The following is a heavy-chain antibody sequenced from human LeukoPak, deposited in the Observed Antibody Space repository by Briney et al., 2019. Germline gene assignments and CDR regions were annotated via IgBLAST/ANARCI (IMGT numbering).Heavy chain of an antibody. J-gene: IGHJ4*02. CDR3: ARRDSHSSGYYYFDY. Sequence: SETLSLTCTVSGGSISSGTFYWSWIRQPAGKGLEWIGRIYSSGSTYYNPSLKGRVTISVDTSKNQFSLKLSSVTAADTAVYYCARRDSHSSGYYYFDYWGQGTLVTVSS. CDR1: GGSISSGTFY. V-gene: IGHV4-61*02. D-gene: IGHD3-22*01. CDR2: IYSSGST.